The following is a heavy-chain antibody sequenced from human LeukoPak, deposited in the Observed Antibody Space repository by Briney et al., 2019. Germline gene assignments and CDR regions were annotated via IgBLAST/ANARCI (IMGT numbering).Heavy chain of an antibody. CDR1: GFTFSSYS. D-gene: IGHD2-21*02. CDR2: ISGSSSYI. CDR3: ARERFVPYCGGDCYSGFDY. V-gene: IGHV3-21*01. J-gene: IGHJ4*02. Sequence: GGSLRLSCAASGFTFSSYSMNWVRQAPGKGLEWVSSISGSSSYIYYADSVKGRFTISRDNAKNSLYLQMNSLRAEDTAVYYCARERFVPYCGGDCYSGFDYWGQGTLVTVSS.